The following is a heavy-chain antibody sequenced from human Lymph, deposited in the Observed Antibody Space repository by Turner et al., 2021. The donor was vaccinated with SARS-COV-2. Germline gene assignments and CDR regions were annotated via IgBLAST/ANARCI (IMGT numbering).Heavy chain of an antibody. CDR3: ARNLGYDSSGFYYDY. V-gene: IGHV1-69*01. Sequence: QVQLVQSGAEVKRPGSSVKVSCKAPGGTFSSYAISWVRQAPGQGLEWMGGIIPIFGTTNYAQKFQGRVTITADESTSTSYMELSSLKSADTAVYYCARNLGYDSSGFYYDYWGQGSLVTVSS. CDR2: IIPIFGTT. D-gene: IGHD3-22*01. J-gene: IGHJ4*02. CDR1: GGTFSSYA.